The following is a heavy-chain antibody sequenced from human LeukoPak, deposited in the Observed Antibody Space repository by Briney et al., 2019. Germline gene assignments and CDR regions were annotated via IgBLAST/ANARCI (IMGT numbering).Heavy chain of an antibody. Sequence: QSGGSLRLSCAASGNYWMHWVRQVPGKGLVWVSHINSDGSWTSYADSVKGLFTISKDNAKNTVYLQMNSLRAEDTAVYYCVSFYETYWGRGTLVTVSS. D-gene: IGHD2/OR15-2a*01. CDR3: VSFYETY. CDR2: INSDGSWT. CDR1: GNYW. V-gene: IGHV3-74*01. J-gene: IGHJ4*02.